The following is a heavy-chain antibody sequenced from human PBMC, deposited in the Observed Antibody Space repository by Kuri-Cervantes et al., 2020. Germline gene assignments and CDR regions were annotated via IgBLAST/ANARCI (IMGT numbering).Heavy chain of an antibody. Sequence: GGSLRLSCAASGFTVSSNYMSWVRQAPGKGLEWVSVIYSGGSTDYADSVKGRFTISRDNSKNTLYVQMNSLRAEDTAVYYCARSRKKGGYGMDVWGQGTTVTVSS. CDR2: IYSGGST. D-gene: IGHD1-26*01. J-gene: IGHJ6*02. CDR3: ARSRKKGGYGMDV. CDR1: GFTVSSNY. V-gene: IGHV3-53*05.